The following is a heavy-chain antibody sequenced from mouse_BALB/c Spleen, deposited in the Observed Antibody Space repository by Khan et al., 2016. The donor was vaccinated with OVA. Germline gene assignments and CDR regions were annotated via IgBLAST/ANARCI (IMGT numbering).Heavy chain of an antibody. Sequence: EVKLLESGPGLVKPSQSLSLTCTVTGYSITRDYAWNWIRQFPGNKLEWMGYISNSGSTTYNPSLQSRISIPRAPSKNRFFLQLSSVTTDDTATYYCSSELGRYYAMDYWGQGTSVTVSS. J-gene: IGHJ4*01. D-gene: IGHD4-1*01. CDR3: SSELGRYYAMDY. CDR2: ISNSGST. CDR1: GYSITRDYA. V-gene: IGHV3-2*02.